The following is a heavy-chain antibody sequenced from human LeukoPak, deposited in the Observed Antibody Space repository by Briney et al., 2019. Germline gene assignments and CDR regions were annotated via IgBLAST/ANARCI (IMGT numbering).Heavy chain of an antibody. Sequence: QTGVSLRLSCAASGFTFSSYWMSWVRQAPGKGLEWVANIKQDGSEKYYVDSVKGRFTISRDNAKNSLYLQMNSLRAEDTAVYYYAREYCSSTSCYLVYYYYYYMDVWGKGTTVTVSS. CDR1: GFTFSSYW. CDR2: IKQDGSEK. J-gene: IGHJ6*03. D-gene: IGHD2-2*01. V-gene: IGHV3-7*01. CDR3: AREYCSSTSCYLVYYYYYYMDV.